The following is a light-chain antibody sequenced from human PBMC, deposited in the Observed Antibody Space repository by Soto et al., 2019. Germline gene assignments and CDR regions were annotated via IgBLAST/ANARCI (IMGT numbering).Light chain of an antibody. CDR2: EVS. CDR1: SGDVGNYDL. V-gene: IGLV2-23*02. J-gene: IGLJ3*02. Sequence: QSVLTQPASVSGSPGQSITISCSGSSGDVGNYDLVSWYQQIPGKAPQLMIFEVSRRPSRVSDRFSGSKSGSTASLTISGLQAEDEGDFYCCSYAGNGAWVFGGGTKVTVL. CDR3: CSYAGNGAWV.